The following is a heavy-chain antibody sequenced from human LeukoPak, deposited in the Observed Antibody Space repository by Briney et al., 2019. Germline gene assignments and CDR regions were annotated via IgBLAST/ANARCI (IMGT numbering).Heavy chain of an antibody. J-gene: IGHJ6*02. CDR3: ARAKLNGMDV. Sequence: GGSLRLSCAASGFTFSSYWMHGVRQGPGEGLVWVSRINSDGKSTSYADSVKGRFTTPRDNAKNTVFLQENRLKDEDAAVYYCARAKLNGMDVWGQGTTVSVSS. CDR2: INSDGKST. CDR1: GFTFSSYW. V-gene: IGHV3-74*01.